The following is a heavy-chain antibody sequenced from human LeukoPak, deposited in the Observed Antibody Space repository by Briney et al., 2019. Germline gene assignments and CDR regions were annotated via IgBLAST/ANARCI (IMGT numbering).Heavy chain of an antibody. Sequence: ASVKVSCKASGYTFTSYGISWVRQAPGQGLEWMGWISAYNGNTNYAQKLQGRVTMTTDTSTSTAYMELRSLRSDDTAVYYCAGGHDILTGYSQGFDPWGQGTLVTVSS. J-gene: IGHJ5*02. CDR1: GYTFTSYG. CDR2: ISAYNGNT. V-gene: IGHV1-18*01. D-gene: IGHD3-9*01. CDR3: AGGHDILTGYSQGFDP.